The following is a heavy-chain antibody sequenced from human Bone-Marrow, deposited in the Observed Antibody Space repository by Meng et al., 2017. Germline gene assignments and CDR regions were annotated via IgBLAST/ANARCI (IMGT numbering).Heavy chain of an antibody. Sequence: QGRVVLLGAEVKRPGASVKVACKAPGGTFSSYAVSWVRQAPGQGVEWMGRINPKSGDTHYAQRFQGRVTMTGDTSISTAYMELSGLRSDDTAMYYCARDEDISAAGKLFGDYWGQGTLVTVSS. CDR3: ARDEDISAAGKLFGDY. D-gene: IGHD6-13*01. V-gene: IGHV1-2*06. J-gene: IGHJ4*02. CDR1: GGTFSSYA. CDR2: INPKSGDT.